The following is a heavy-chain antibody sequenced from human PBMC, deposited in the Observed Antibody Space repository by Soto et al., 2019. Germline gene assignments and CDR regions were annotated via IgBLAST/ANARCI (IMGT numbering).Heavy chain of an antibody. CDR2: IYYSGST. V-gene: IGHV4-59*01. CDR3: ARYNWYFDL. J-gene: IGHJ2*01. Sequence: PSVTMCVTWTVSGGSLSSYYWSWIRPPPGKGLEWIGYIYYSGSTNYNPSLKSRATISVDTSKNQFSLKLSSVTAADTAVYYCARYNWYFDLWGRGTLVTVSS. CDR1: GGSLSSYY.